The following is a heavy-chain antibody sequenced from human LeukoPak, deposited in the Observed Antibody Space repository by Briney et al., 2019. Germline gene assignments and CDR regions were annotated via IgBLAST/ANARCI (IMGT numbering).Heavy chain of an antibody. D-gene: IGHD3-22*01. V-gene: IGHV3-21*01. CDR2: ISSSSSYI. J-gene: IGHJ3*02. Sequence: PGGSLRLSCAASGFTFSSYSMNWVRQAPGEGLEWVSSISSSSSYIYYADSVKGRFTISRDNAKNSLYLQMNSLRAEDTAVHYCGVSWVVISGHDAFDIWGQGTMVTVSS. CDR1: GFTFSSYS. CDR3: GVSWVVISGHDAFDI.